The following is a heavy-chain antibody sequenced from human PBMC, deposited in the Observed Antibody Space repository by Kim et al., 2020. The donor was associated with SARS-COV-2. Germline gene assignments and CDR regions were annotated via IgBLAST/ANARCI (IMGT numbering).Heavy chain of an antibody. CDR3: AREGRSVACYFDY. Sequence: ASVKVSCKSSGYTFTSYSLHWVRQAPGQRLEWMGWINAGNGNTKYSQKFQGRVTISWDTSASAASIELNSLRSEETAVYYCAREGRSVACYFDYWGQGTLVTVSS. V-gene: IGHV1-3*01. CDR2: INAGNGNT. CDR1: GYTFTSYS. J-gene: IGHJ4*02.